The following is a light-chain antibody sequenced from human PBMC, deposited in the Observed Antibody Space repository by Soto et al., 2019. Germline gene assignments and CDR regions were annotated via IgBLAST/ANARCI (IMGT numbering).Light chain of an antibody. J-gene: IGKJ1*01. Sequence: PGERATLSCRTSQRVSNNYLAWYQQKPGQAPRLLIYGASSRATGIPDRFSGSGSGTDFTLSISRLEPEDFAVYYCQQYSSLWTFGQGTKVEIK. CDR3: QQYSSLWT. V-gene: IGKV3-20*01. CDR1: QRVSNNY. CDR2: GAS.